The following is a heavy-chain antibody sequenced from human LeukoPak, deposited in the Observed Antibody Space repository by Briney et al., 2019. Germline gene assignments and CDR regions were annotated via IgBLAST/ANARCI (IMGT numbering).Heavy chain of an antibody. J-gene: IGHJ4*02. V-gene: IGHV1-46*01. D-gene: IGHD4-11*01. CDR1: GYTFTSHF. CDR2: INPSGGST. Sequence: ASVTVSFMASGYTFTSHFMHWVRQAPGQGGEWMGIINPSGGSTSYAQKFQGRVTMTRDTSTSTVYMELTTLRSEDAAVYYCARFEYSTSLFDYWGQGTLVTVSS. CDR3: ARFEYSTSLFDY.